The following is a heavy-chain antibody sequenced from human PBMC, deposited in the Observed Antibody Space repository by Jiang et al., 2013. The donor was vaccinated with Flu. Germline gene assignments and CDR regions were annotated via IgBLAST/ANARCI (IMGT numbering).Heavy chain of an antibody. V-gene: IGHV1-69*01. Sequence: EVKKPGSSVKVSCKASGGTFNSYAITWVRQAPGQRLEWMGGITPIFGKATYAQKFQGKVTIGADEYTNTVHMELSSLRSEDTAVYYCARGLSYFDSSSPPGHWGQGTLVTVSS. D-gene: IGHD3-22*01. CDR3: ARGLSYFDSSSPPGH. CDR1: GGTFNSYA. J-gene: IGHJ4*02. CDR2: ITPIFGKA.